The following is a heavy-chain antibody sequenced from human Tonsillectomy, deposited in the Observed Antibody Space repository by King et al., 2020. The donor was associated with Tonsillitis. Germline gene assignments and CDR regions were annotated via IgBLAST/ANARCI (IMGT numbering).Heavy chain of an antibody. CDR3: ARVIRGGAGSYYNPSYYVRDV. D-gene: IGHD3-10*01. J-gene: IGHJ6*02. V-gene: IGHV1-18*01. CDR2: ISAYNGNT. Sequence: QLVQSGAEVKKPGASVKVSCKASGYTFTSYGISWVRQAPGQGLEWMGWISAYNGNTDYVQKFQGRVTLTTDTSTSTAYMDLRSLRSDDTAVYYCARVIRGGAGSYYNPSYYVRDVWGQGTTVTVSS. CDR1: GYTFTSYG.